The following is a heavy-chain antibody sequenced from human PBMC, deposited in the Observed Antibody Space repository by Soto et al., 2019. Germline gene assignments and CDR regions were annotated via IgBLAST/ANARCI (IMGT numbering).Heavy chain of an antibody. CDR1: GDSVSSNSAA. J-gene: IGHJ6*02. CDR3: ARDRKKWELQYFYYYGMDV. D-gene: IGHD1-26*01. Sequence: WPTLSLPCAISGDSVSSNSAAWNWIRQSPSRGLVCLGRTYYRSKWYNEHAESVKSRITINPDTSKNQFSLQLNSVTPEDTAVYYCARDRKKWELQYFYYYGMDVWGQGTTVTVSS. CDR2: TYYRSKWYN. V-gene: IGHV6-1*01.